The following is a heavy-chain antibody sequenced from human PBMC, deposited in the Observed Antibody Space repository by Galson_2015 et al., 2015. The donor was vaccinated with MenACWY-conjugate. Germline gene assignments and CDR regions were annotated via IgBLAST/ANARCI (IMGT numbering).Heavy chain of an antibody. V-gene: IGHV1-69*04. CDR3: ARGPPGPYYDYDMDV. CDR2: IIPILGIA. J-gene: IGHJ6*02. CDR1: GGTFSSYA. Sequence: SVKVSCKASGGTFSSYAISWVRQAPGQGLEWMGRIIPILGIANYAQKFQGRVTITADKSTSTAYMELSSLRSEDTAVYYCARGPPGPYYDYDMDVWGQGTTVTVSS.